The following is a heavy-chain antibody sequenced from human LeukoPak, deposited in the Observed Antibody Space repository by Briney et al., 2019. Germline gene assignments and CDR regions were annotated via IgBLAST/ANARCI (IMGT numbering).Heavy chain of an antibody. CDR3: AKAFLATTCFDY. D-gene: IGHD3-3*01. V-gene: IGHV3-9*01. CDR2: ISWNSGSI. CDR1: GFTFDDYA. Sequence: PGRSLRLSCAASGFTFDDYAMYWVRQAPGKGLEWVSGISWNSGSIGYADSVKGRFTISRDNAKNSLYLQMNSLRAEDTALYYCAKAFLATTCFDYWGQGTLVTVSS. J-gene: IGHJ4*02.